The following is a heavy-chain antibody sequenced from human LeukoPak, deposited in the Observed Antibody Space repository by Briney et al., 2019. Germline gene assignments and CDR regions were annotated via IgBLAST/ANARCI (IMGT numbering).Heavy chain of an antibody. Sequence: PGGSLRPSCAASGFTFSIYAMSWVRQAPGKGLEWVSSVSSSGDSTFYADSVKDRFTISRDNSKNTLYLQMSRLKAEDTAVYYCAKDRPNYHESNGHYYRRNGDYWGQGTLVTVSS. V-gene: IGHV3-23*01. CDR3: AKDRPNYHESNGHYYRRNGDY. CDR1: GFTFSIYA. J-gene: IGHJ4*02. D-gene: IGHD3-22*01. CDR2: VSSSGDST.